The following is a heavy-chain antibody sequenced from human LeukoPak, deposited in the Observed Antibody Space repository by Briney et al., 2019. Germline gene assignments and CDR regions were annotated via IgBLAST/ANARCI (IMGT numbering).Heavy chain of an antibody. Sequence: PGGSLRLSCAASGFSFSSHGMHWVRQAPGKVLEWVAFIRYDGSKKYYADSVKGRFTISRDNSKKTLYLQMNSLRAEDTAVYYCAKDSGLYEGTTFDYWGQGTLVTVSS. V-gene: IGHV3-30*02. J-gene: IGHJ4*02. CDR3: AKDSGLYEGTTFDY. CDR1: GFSFSSHG. CDR2: IRYDGSKK. D-gene: IGHD1-7*01.